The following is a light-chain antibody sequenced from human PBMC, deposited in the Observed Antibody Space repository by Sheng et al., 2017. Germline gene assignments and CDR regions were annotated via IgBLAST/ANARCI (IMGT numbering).Light chain of an antibody. CDR1: SSDIGGYNF. CDR2: AVN. V-gene: IGLV2-14*03. Sequence: QSALTQPATVSGSPGQSITISCTGTSSDIGGYNFVSWYQQHPGKAPKLMIYAVNNRPSGVSNRFSGSKSGNTASLTISGLQAEDEADYYCSSYTSDNALGVFGTGTKVTVL. CDR3: SSYTSDNALGV. J-gene: IGLJ1*01.